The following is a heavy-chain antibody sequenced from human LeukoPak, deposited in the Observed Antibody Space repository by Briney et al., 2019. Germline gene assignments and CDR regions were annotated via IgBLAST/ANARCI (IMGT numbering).Heavy chain of an antibody. D-gene: IGHD3-10*01. Sequence: GSLKLSCAASGFTLSSYEMNWVRQAPGKGLEWVSYISNSGRTIYYADSVKGRFTISRDNAENSLYLQMNSLRAEDTAVYYCARVNYGYIDYWGQGTLVTVSS. J-gene: IGHJ4*02. V-gene: IGHV3-48*03. CDR2: ISNSGRTI. CDR3: ARVNYGYIDY. CDR1: GFTLSSYE.